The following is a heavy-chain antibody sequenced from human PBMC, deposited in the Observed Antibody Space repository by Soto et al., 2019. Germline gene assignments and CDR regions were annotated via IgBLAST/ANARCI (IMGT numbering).Heavy chain of an antibody. J-gene: IGHJ5*02. Sequence: SETLSLTCTVPGGSISSSSYYWAWIRQPPGKGLEWIGSIYYSGSTWYNPSLKSRVTISVDTSKNQFSLKLSSVTAADTAVYYCAPEKGFSAFDPWGQGTLVTAPQ. D-gene: IGHD2-15*01. CDR3: APEKGFSAFDP. CDR2: IYYSGST. V-gene: IGHV4-39*01. CDR1: GGSISSSSYY.